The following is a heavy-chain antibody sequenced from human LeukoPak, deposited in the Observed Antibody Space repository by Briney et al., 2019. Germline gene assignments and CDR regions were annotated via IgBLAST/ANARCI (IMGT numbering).Heavy chain of an antibody. CDR1: GFTFSSYS. J-gene: IGHJ1*01. D-gene: IGHD3-22*01. V-gene: IGHV3-48*01. CDR2: ISSSSSTI. Sequence: GGSLRLSCAASGFTFSSYSMNWVRQAPGKGLEWVSYISSSSSTIYYADSVKGRFTISRDNAKNSLYLRMNSLRAEDTAVYYCARDLDSSGYYPRGDFQHWGQGTLVTVSS. CDR3: ARDLDSSGYYPRGDFQH.